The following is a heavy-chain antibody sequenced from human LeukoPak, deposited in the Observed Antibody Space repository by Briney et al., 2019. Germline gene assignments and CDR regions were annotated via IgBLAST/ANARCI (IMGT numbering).Heavy chain of an antibody. Sequence: ASVKVSCKASGYTFTSYSISWVRQAPGQGLEWMGWISAYNGNTNYAQKLQGRVTMTTDTSTSTAYMELRSLRSDDTAVYYCARGSCSSTSCYNDWFDPWGQGTLVTVSS. CDR3: ARGSCSSTSCYNDWFDP. CDR2: ISAYNGNT. CDR1: GYTFTSYS. J-gene: IGHJ5*02. V-gene: IGHV1-18*01. D-gene: IGHD2-2*02.